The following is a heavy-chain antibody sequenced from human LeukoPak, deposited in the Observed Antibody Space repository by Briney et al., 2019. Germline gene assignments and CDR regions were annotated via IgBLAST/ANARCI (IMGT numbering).Heavy chain of an antibody. V-gene: IGHV1-8*01. J-gene: IGHJ6*03. Sequence: VASVKVSCKASGYTFTSYDINWVRQATGQGLEWMGWMNPISGNTGHAQKFQGRVTMTRDTSISTAYMELSSLRSEDTAVYYCARGPPIRGYRYGYDTGYYYSYSMDVWGKGTTVTISS. CDR1: GYTFTSYD. CDR2: MNPISGNT. D-gene: IGHD5-18*01. CDR3: ARGPPIRGYRYGYDTGYYYSYSMDV.